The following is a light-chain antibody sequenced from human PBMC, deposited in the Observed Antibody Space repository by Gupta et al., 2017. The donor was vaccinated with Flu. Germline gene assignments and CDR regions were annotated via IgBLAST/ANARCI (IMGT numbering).Light chain of an antibody. Sequence: IVLTQSPGTLSLSPGERATLSCRASQSVSSSYLGWYQQKPGRAPRRLIYGASNRATGIPDRFSGRGSGTDFTLTISSLEPEDVAVYYCKQLESALTFGPGTKEEIK. CDR2: GAS. V-gene: IGKV3-20*01. J-gene: IGKJ3*01. CDR1: QSVSSSY. CDR3: KQLESALT.